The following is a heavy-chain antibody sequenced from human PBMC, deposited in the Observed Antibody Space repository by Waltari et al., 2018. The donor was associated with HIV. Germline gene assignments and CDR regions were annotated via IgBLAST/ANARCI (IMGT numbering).Heavy chain of an antibody. D-gene: IGHD2-21*02. CDR2: VKSETDGGTT. V-gene: IGHV3-15*01. CDR3: TTGDIVVVTDY. CDR1: GLPFTNAW. J-gene: IGHJ4*02. Sequence: EVQLVEAGGGLGKPGGSLRLSCAASGLPFTNAWMSWVRQAPGKGLEWVGRVKSETDGGTTDYAAPVKGRFTISRDDSKNTLYLQMNSLKTEDTAVYYCTTGDIVVVTDYWGQGTLVTVSS.